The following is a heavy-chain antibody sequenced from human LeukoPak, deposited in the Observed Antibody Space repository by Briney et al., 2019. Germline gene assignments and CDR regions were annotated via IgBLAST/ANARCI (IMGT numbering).Heavy chain of an antibody. CDR3: AKAPTYYDILTGLDY. J-gene: IGHJ4*02. V-gene: IGHV3-23*01. Sequence: GGSLRLSCAASGFTFSSYAMSWVRQAPGKGLEWVSAISGSGGSTYYADSVKGRFTISRDNSKNTLHLQMNSLRAEDTAVYYCAKAPTYYDILTGLDYWGQGTLVTVSS. D-gene: IGHD3-9*01. CDR1: GFTFSSYA. CDR2: ISGSGGST.